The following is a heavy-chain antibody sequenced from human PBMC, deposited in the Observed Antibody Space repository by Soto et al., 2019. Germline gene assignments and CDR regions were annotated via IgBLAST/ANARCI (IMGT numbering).Heavy chain of an antibody. CDR1: GYTFINYH. Sequence: QVQLVQSGGEVKKPGASVTVSCKASGYTFINYHITWVRQAPGQGLEWMAWINTYNGRTDYAQKFQGRVTMTRDTSTRTSFMERRTLRSDDTAVEFCANSPRGARATDWGHGTLVTVSS. V-gene: IGHV1-18*01. D-gene: IGHD5-12*01. CDR2: INTYNGRT. CDR3: ANSPRGARATD. J-gene: IGHJ4*01.